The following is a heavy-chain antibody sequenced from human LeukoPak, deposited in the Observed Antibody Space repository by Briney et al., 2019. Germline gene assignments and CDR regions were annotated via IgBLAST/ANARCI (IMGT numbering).Heavy chain of an antibody. CDR3: ARDDIVGAIEASAAFDI. CDR1: GGTFSSYA. CDR2: IIPILGIA. D-gene: IGHD1-26*01. V-gene: IGHV1-69*04. J-gene: IGHJ3*02. Sequence: GASVKVSCKASGGTFSSYAISWVRQAPGQGLEWMGRIIPILGIANYAQKFQGRVTITADKSTSTAYMELSSLRSEDTAVYYCARDDIVGAIEASAAFDIWGQGTMVTVSS.